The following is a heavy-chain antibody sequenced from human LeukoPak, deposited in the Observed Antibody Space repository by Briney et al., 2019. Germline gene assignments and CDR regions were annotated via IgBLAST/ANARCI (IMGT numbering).Heavy chain of an antibody. Sequence: SVKVSFKASGGTFISYAISWVRQAPGQGLEWMGGIIPIFGTANYAQKFQGRVTITADESTSTAYMELSSLRSEDTAVYYCARCSTVAYYFDYWGQGTLVTVSS. CDR3: ARCSTVAYYFDY. D-gene: IGHD2-2*01. CDR1: GGTFISYA. V-gene: IGHV1-69*01. J-gene: IGHJ4*02. CDR2: IIPIFGTA.